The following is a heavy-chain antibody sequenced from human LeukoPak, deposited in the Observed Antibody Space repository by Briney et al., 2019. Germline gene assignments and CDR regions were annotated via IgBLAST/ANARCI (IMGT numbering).Heavy chain of an antibody. CDR1: GFTVSSNY. CDR2: ISYDGSNK. D-gene: IGHD4-17*01. CDR3: AKAYDYGDYAIDY. J-gene: IGHJ4*02. Sequence: GGSLRLSCAASGFTVSSNYMSWVRQAPGKGLEWVAVISYDGSNKYYADSVKGRFTISRDNSKNTLYLQMNSLRAEDTAVYYCAKAYDYGDYAIDYWGQGTLVTVSS. V-gene: IGHV3-30*18.